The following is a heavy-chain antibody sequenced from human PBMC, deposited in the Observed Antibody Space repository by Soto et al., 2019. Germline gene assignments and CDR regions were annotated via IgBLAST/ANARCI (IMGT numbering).Heavy chain of an antibody. CDR2: ISYDGSTK. D-gene: IGHD5-18*01. CDR3: AKDKYSFEENYFDY. J-gene: IGHJ4*02. Sequence: QVQLVESGGGVVQPGRSLRLSCAASGFTFSSYGMHWVRQAPGKGLEWVAVISYDGSTKYYADSVKGRFTISRDNSKNTLYLQMNSPRAEDTAVYYCAKDKYSFEENYFDYWGQGTLVTVSS. V-gene: IGHV3-30*18. CDR1: GFTFSSYG.